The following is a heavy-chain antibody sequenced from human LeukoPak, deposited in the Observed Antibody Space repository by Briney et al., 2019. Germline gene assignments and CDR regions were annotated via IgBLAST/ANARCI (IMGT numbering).Heavy chain of an antibody. J-gene: IGHJ4*02. CDR1: GFTFSDYY. V-gene: IGHV3-11*01. CDR2: ISSSGSTI. D-gene: IGHD4-17*01. CDR3: ARDRYGDFKADY. Sequence: GGSLRLSCAASGFTFSDYYMSWIRQAPGKGLEWVSYISSSGSTIYYPDSVKGRFTISSDNAKNSLYLQMNSLRAEDTAVYYCARDRYGDFKADYWGQGTLVTVSS.